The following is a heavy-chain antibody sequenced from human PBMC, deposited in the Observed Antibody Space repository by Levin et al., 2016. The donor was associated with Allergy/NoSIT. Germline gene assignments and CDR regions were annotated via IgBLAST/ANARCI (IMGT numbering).Heavy chain of an antibody. J-gene: IGHJ5*02. CDR1: GGSISSSDYY. Sequence: SETLSLTCTVSGGSISSSDYYWGWIRQPPGKGLEWIGSIYYNGETYYNPSLKSRVTISLDMSKNQFSMKLSSVTAADTALYYCARRDIFTGYNWFDPWGPGTLVTVSS. V-gene: IGHV4-39*01. CDR3: ARRDIFTGYNWFDP. CDR2: IYYNGET. D-gene: IGHD3-9*01.